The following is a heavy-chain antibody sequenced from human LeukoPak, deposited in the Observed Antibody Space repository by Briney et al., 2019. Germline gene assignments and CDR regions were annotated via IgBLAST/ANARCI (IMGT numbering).Heavy chain of an antibody. J-gene: IGHJ3*02. CDR3: AREFGRSGWLVRRDAFDI. Sequence: SQTLSLTCAISGDSVSSNSAAWNWIRQSPSRGLEWLGRTYYRSKWYNDYAVSVKSRITINPDTSKNQFPLQLNSVTPEDTAVYYCAREFGRSGWLVRRDAFDIWGQGTMVTVSS. CDR2: TYYRSKWYN. CDR1: GDSVSSNSAA. V-gene: IGHV6-1*01. D-gene: IGHD6-19*01.